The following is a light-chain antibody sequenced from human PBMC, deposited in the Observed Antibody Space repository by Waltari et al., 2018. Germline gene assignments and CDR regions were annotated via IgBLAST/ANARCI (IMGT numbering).Light chain of an antibody. CDR3: QQRTNWPVT. CDR2: STS. Sequence: SCRASPSVNTYLAMYQGKPRHAPRLILYSTSNTATGIPARFSGSGSETDFTLTISSLAPEDFAVYYCQQRTNWPVTFGAGTTVEIK. V-gene: IGKV3-11*01. CDR1: PSVNTY. J-gene: IGKJ4*01.